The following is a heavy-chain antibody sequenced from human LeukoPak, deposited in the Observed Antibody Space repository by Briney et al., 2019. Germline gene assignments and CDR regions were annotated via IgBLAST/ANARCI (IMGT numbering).Heavy chain of an antibody. CDR3: ARVNWNYGFDGFDP. Sequence: PSETLSLTCAVSGGSFSGYYLSWIRQPPGKGLEWIGAINHSGSSNYNPSLKSRVTISVETSNNKFFLKLRTVTAAETAAYYCARVNWNYGFDGFDPWGQGTLVTVSS. CDR2: INHSGSS. D-gene: IGHD1-7*01. V-gene: IGHV4-34*01. CDR1: GGSFSGYY. J-gene: IGHJ5*02.